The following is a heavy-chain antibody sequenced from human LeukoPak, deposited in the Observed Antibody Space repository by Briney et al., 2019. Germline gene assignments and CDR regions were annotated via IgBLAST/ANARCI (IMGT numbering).Heavy chain of an antibody. CDR3: AKVGSGWYGVEW. Sequence: GSLRLSCATSGFMFSSYGMHWVRQAPGKGLEWVTFIRYDGTKKEYADSVKGRFTASRDNSNNTLYLQMNILRSEDTAVYYCAKVGSGWYGVEWWGQGTLVTVSS. CDR2: IRYDGTKK. D-gene: IGHD6-19*01. V-gene: IGHV3-30*02. CDR1: GFMFSSYG. J-gene: IGHJ4*02.